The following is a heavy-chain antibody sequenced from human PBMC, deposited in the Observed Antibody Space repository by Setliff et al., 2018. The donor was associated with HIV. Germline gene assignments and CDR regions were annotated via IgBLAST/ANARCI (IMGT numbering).Heavy chain of an antibody. CDR3: ARVPRQLLKGAAAYFDY. CDR2: VYYTGKT. J-gene: IGHJ4*02. CDR1: GVSIVSGGFY. V-gene: IGHV4-31*02. Sequence: SETLSLTCSVSGVSIVSGGFYFSWIRQHPGKGLEWLGTVYYTGKTYYNPSLQSRLTMSADTSKNQLYLKMNSVTAADTAVYYCARVPRQLLKGAAAYFDYWGQGILVTVSS. D-gene: IGHD5-18*01.